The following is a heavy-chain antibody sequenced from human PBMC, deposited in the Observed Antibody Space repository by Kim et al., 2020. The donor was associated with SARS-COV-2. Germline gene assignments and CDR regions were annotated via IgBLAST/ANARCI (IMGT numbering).Heavy chain of an antibody. D-gene: IGHD3-9*01. CDR3: ARGRYFDWLLGAAEAGRENWFDP. CDR2: INTNTGNP. Sequence: ASVKVSCKASGYTFTSYAMNWVRQAPGQGLEWMGWINTNTGNPTYAQGFTGRFVFSLDTSVSTAYLQISSLKAEDTAVYYCARGRYFDWLLGAAEAGRENWFDPWGQGTLVTVSS. CDR1: GYTFTSYA. V-gene: IGHV7-4-1*02. J-gene: IGHJ5*02.